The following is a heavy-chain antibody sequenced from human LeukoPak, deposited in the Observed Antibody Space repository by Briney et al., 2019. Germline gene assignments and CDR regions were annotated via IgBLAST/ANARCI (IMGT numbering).Heavy chain of an antibody. V-gene: IGHV3-23*01. CDR3: AKDGQNFNAMWDYFDS. D-gene: IGHD1-26*01. J-gene: IGHJ4*02. Sequence: PGGSLRLSCAASGFTFNTYAIYWVRQAPGKGLEWVSGICGGGDTHYADSVKGRFTISRDNSKNTVELQMSSLRAEDTAVYYCAKDGQNFNAMWDYFDSWGRGTLVTVSS. CDR1: GFTFNTYA. CDR2: ICGGGDT.